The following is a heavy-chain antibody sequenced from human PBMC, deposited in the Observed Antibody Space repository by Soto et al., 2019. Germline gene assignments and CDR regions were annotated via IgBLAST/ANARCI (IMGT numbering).Heavy chain of an antibody. CDR1: GFSRITSGGG. CDR2: IYRDDDK. CDR3: AQTAASGGYWEMLNY. J-gene: IGHJ4*02. V-gene: IGHV2-5*02. D-gene: IGHD2-15*01. Sequence: SGPTLVNPTQTLTLTFTFSGFSRITSGGGVGWFRQPPGKALEWLALIYRDDDKRYSPSLKSRLTITKDNSKNQVVLTMTNMDPVDTATYYCAQTAASGGYWEMLNYRGQ.